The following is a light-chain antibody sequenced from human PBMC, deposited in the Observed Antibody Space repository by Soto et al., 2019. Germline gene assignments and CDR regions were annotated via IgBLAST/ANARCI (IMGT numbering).Light chain of an antibody. V-gene: IGKV1-5*01. J-gene: IGKJ2*01. CDR1: QSISGW. CDR2: DAS. CDR3: QQYSSYSS. Sequence: DIQMTQSPSTLSASVGDRVTITCRASQSISGWLAWYQQKPGKAPTLLISDASSLENGVPSRFSGSGSGTEFTLTISGLQPDDFATYYGQQYSSYSSFGQGTKLEIK.